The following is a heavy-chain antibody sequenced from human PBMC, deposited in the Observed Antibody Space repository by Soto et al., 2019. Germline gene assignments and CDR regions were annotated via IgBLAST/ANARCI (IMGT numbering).Heavy chain of an antibody. CDR1: GGSISSGAYY. V-gene: IGHV4-31*03. D-gene: IGHD3-22*01. J-gene: IGHJ1*01. Sequence: QVQLQESGPGLVKPSQTLSLTCTVSGGSISSGAYYWSWIRQHPGKGLEWIGYIYYSGSTYYNTSXKXRVTISVDTSKNQFSLKLSSVTAADTAVYYCAIYDSSGSRGFQHWGQGTLVTVSS. CDR2: IYYSGST. CDR3: AIYDSSGSRGFQH.